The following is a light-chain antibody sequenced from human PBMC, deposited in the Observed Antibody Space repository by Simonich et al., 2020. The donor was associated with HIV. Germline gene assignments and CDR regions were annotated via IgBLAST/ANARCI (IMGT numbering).Light chain of an antibody. CDR3: GADHGSGSNFVWV. V-gene: IGLV9-49*01. Sequence: QPVLTQPPSASASLGASVTLTCNLSSGYDNYKVDWYQQRPGKGPRFVMRVGTGGMRGSKGDGIPDRFSALGSCLNRYLTIKNIQEEDESDYHCGADHGSGSNFVWVFGGGTKVTVL. CDR2: VGTGGMRG. CDR1: SGYDNYK. J-gene: IGLJ3*02.